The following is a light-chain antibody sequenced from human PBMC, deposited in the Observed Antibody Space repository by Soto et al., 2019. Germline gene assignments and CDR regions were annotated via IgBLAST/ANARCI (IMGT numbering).Light chain of an antibody. Sequence: QSALTQPASVSGSPGQSITISFTGTSSDVGGYNYVYWYQQHPGKAPKLMIYEVSNRPSGVSNRVSGSKSGNTASLTVSGLQAEDVADYYCSSYTSSSTLLYVFGTGTKLPVL. V-gene: IGLV2-14*01. J-gene: IGLJ1*01. CDR1: SSDVGGYNY. CDR2: EVS. CDR3: SSYTSSSTLLYV.